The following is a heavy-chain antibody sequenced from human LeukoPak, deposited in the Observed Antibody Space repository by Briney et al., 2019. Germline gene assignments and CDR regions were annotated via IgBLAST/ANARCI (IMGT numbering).Heavy chain of an antibody. CDR2: IKQDGSEI. CDR1: GFTFDDYA. CDR3: ARVVSWGWFDP. D-gene: IGHD5/OR15-5a*01. V-gene: IGHV3-7*01. Sequence: PGGSLRLSCAASGFTFDDYAMSWVRQAPGKGLEWVANIKQDGSEIYYLDSVKGRFTISRDNAKNSLDLQLSSLRAEDTALYYCARVVSWGWFDPWGQGTLVTVSS. J-gene: IGHJ5*02.